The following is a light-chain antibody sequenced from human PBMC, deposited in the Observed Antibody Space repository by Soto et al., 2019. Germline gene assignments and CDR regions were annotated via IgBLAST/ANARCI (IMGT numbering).Light chain of an antibody. CDR2: AAS. CDR1: QSISTY. CDR3: PQSYSTPRT. J-gene: IGKJ2*02. V-gene: IGKV1-39*01. Sequence: DSQMTQSPSSLSASVGDRVTITCRASQSISTYLNWYQQKVGQAPKLLIYAASSLQRGVPSRFSGRGSGTDFTLTISSLQPEDFATYYCPQSYSTPRTFGQEAKLDIQ.